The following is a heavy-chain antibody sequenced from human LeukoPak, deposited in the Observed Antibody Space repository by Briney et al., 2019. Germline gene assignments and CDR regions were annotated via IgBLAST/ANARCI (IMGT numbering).Heavy chain of an antibody. J-gene: IGHJ4*02. V-gene: IGHV4-39*07. D-gene: IGHD6-19*01. CDR2: IYYSGST. CDR1: GGSISSSSYY. Sequence: SETLSLTCTVSGGSISSSSYYWGWIRQPPRKGLEWIGSIYYSGSTYYNPSLKSRVTISVDTSKNQFSLKLSSVAAADTAVYYCARDGSGWYRYFDYWGQGTLVTVSS. CDR3: ARDGSGWYRYFDY.